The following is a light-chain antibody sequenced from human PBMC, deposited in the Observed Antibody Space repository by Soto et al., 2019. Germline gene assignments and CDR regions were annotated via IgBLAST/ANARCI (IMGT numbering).Light chain of an antibody. CDR1: QSVSSSY. CDR2: GAS. V-gene: IGKV3-20*01. Sequence: EIVLTQSPGTLSLSTGERATLSCRASQSVSSSYLAWYQQKPGQAPRLLIYGASSRATGIPDRFSGSGSGTDFTLTISRLEPEDFAVYYCHQYGSSPATFGQGAKV. J-gene: IGKJ1*01. CDR3: HQYGSSPAT.